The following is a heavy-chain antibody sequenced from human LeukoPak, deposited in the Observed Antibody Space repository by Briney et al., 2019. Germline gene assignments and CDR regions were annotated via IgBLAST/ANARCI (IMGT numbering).Heavy chain of an antibody. CDR1: GGSISSSSYY. CDR2: IYYSGST. D-gene: IGHD3-10*01. J-gene: IGHJ4*02. CDR3: ARHGRLNYYGSGSYYKY. Sequence: PSETLSLTCTVSGGSISSSSYYWGWIRQPPGKGLEWIGSIYYSGSTYYNPSLKSRVTISVDTSKNQFSLKLSSVTAADTAVYYCARHGRLNYYGSGSYYKYWGQGTLVTVSS. V-gene: IGHV4-39*01.